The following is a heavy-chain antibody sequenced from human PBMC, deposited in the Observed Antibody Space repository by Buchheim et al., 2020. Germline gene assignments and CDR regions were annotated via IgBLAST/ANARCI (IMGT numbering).Heavy chain of an antibody. V-gene: IGHV3-30-3*01. D-gene: IGHD2-21*01. CDR2: ISYDGSNK. J-gene: IGHJ4*02. CDR3: ARDSTNCGGDCYLFDY. CDR1: GFTFSSYA. Sequence: QVQLVESGGGVVQPGRSLRLSCAASGFTFSSYAMHWVRQAPGKGLEWVAVISYDGSNKYYADSVKGGFTISRDNSKNTLYLQMNSLRAEDTAVYYCARDSTNCGGDCYLFDYWGQGTL.